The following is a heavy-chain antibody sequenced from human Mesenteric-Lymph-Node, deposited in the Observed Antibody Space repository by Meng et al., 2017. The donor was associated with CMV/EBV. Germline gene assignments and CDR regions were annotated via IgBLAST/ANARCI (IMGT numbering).Heavy chain of an antibody. Sequence: SETLSLTCTVSGGSISSISYYWGWIRQPPGKGLEWIGSIYYSGSTYYNPSLKSRVTISVDTSKNQFSLKLSSVTAADTAVYYCARGLRIAARAGDYYYYGMDVWGQGTTVTVSS. V-gene: IGHV4-39*07. CDR1: GGSISSISYY. J-gene: IGHJ6*02. CDR3: ARGLRIAARAGDYYYYGMDV. D-gene: IGHD6-6*01. CDR2: IYYSGST.